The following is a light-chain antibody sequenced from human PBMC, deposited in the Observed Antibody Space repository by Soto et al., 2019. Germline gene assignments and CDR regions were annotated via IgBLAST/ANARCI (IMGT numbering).Light chain of an antibody. CDR2: GAS. V-gene: IGKV3-20*01. CDR3: QKYGSSSYT. CDR1: QSVSSSY. Sequence: EIVLTQSPGTLSLSPGERATLSCRASQSVSSSYLAWYQQKPGQAPRLLIYGASSRATGIPDRFSGSGSGTDFTLTISRLEPEDFAVYYCQKYGSSSYTLGQGTKLEIK. J-gene: IGKJ2*01.